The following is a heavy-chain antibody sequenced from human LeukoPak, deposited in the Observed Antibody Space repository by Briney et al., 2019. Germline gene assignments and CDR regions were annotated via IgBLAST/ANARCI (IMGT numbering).Heavy chain of an antibody. CDR3: ARDGRYCSSTSCYDVYYYMDV. V-gene: IGHV1-69*13. J-gene: IGHJ6*03. Sequence: SVKVSCKASGGTFSSYAISWVRQAPGQGLEWMGGIIPIFGTANYAQKFQGRVTITADESTSTAYMELSSLRSEDTAVYYCARDGRYCSSTSCYDVYYYMDVWGKGTTVTVSS. CDR2: IIPIFGTA. CDR1: GGTFSSYA. D-gene: IGHD2-2*01.